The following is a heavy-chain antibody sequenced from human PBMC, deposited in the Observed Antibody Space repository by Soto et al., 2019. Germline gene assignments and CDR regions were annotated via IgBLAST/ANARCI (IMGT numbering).Heavy chain of an antibody. CDR3: ATDEDGGVPPYFDY. CDR1: GFTLSNCA. Sequence: GGSLRHSCGASGFTLSNCARSWVRQAPGKGLEWVSGINTSGGSTYYADSVKGRSTISRDNSKNTLYLQMNSLRADDTAVYYCATDEDGGVPPYFDYWGQGT. J-gene: IGHJ4*02. CDR2: INTSGGST. V-gene: IGHV3-23*01. D-gene: IGHD2-8*02.